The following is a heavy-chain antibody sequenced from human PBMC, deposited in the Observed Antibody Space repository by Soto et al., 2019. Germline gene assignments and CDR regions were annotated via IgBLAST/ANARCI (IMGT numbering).Heavy chain of an antibody. V-gene: IGHV4-59*12. CDR3: ATVSGSYYYGMDV. Sequence: PLETLSLTCTVSGGSISSYYWSWIRQPPGKGLEWIGYMYYSGRTNYNPSLKSRVTISVDKSKNQFSLKLSSVTAADTAVYYCATVSGSYYYGMDVWGQGTTVTVSS. CDR2: MYYSGRT. D-gene: IGHD1-26*01. J-gene: IGHJ6*02. CDR1: GGSISSYY.